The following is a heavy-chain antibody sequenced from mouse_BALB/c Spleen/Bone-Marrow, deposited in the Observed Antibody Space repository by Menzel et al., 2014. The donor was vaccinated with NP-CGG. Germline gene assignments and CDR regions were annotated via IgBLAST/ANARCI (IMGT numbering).Heavy chain of an antibody. J-gene: IGHJ4*01. V-gene: IGHV1S127*01. Sequence: VQVVESGAELVKPGASLKLSWKASGYTFTTYCMQWVNQRPAHGLEWIGWIDPFDSYTSYDHKFKGKATFAVNTSSSTAYMQHSSLTSEDSAVYYCTKGGYYAMDYWGQGTSVTVSS. CDR1: GYTFTTYC. CDR3: TKGGYYAMDY. CDR2: IDPFDSYT.